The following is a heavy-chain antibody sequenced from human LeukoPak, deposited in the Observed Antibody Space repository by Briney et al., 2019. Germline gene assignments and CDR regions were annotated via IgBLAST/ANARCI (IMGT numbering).Heavy chain of an antibody. CDR1: GGSISSSSYY. V-gene: IGHV4-39*01. J-gene: IGHJ6*02. Sequence: PSETLSLTCTVSGGSISSSSYYWGWIRQPPGKGLEWIGSNYYSGSTYYNPSLKSRVTISVDTSKNQFSLKLSSVTAADTAVYYCASSSRPYGMDVWGQGTTVTVSS. CDR2: NYYSGST. CDR3: ASSSRPYGMDV.